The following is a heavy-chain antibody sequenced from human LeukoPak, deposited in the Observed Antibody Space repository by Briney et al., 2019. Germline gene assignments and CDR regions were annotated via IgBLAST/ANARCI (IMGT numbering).Heavy chain of an antibody. V-gene: IGHV4-59*01. D-gene: IGHD1-26*01. CDR2: IYYSGST. J-gene: IGHJ4*02. Sequence: SETLSLTCAVSGGSISSYYWSWIRQPPGKGLEWIGYIYYSGSTNYNPSLKSRVTISVDTSKNQFSLKLSSVIAADTAVYYCARDLRVGATRAFDYWGQGTLVTVSS. CDR3: ARDLRVGATRAFDY. CDR1: GGSISSYY.